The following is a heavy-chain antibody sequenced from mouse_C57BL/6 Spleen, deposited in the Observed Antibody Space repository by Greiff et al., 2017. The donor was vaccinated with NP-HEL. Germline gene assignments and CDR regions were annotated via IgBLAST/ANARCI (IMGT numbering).Heavy chain of an antibody. D-gene: IGHD1-1*01. V-gene: IGHV1-72*01. Sequence: VQLVESGAELVKPGASVKLSCKASGYTFTSYWMHWVKQRPGRGLEWIGRIDPNSGGTKYNEKFKSKATLTVDKPSSTAYMQLSSLTSEDSAVYYCAREDYGSSYDWYFDVWGTGTTVTVSS. CDR2: IDPNSGGT. CDR1: GYTFTSYW. J-gene: IGHJ1*03. CDR3: AREDYGSSYDWYFDV.